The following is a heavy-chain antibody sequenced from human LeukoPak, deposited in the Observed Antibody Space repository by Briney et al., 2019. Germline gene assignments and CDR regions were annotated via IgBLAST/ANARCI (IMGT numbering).Heavy chain of an antibody. D-gene: IGHD3-22*01. V-gene: IGHV3-33*01. Sequence: PGGSLGFSCAASGFTFSSYGMHWVRQAPGKGLEWVAVIWYDGSNKYYADSVKGRFTISRDNSKNTLYLQMNSLRAEDTAVYYCARDKRGDYYDSSGYFDYWGQGTLVTVSS. CDR3: ARDKRGDYYDSSGYFDY. J-gene: IGHJ4*02. CDR2: IWYDGSNK. CDR1: GFTFSSYG.